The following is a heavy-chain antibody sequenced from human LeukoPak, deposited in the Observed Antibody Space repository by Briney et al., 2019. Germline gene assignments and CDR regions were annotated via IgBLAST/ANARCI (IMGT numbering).Heavy chain of an antibody. CDR3: ARLSTSATSTAWFDP. CDR1: GGSISSYY. D-gene: IGHD5/OR15-5a*01. Sequence: SETLSLTCTVSGGSISSYYWSWIRQPPGKGLEWIGYIYPSGSTNYNPSLKGRVTISVDTSKNQFSLKLSSVTAADTAVYFCARLSTSATSTAWFDPWAREPRSPSPQ. J-gene: IGHJ5*02. CDR2: IYPSGST. V-gene: IGHV4-4*09.